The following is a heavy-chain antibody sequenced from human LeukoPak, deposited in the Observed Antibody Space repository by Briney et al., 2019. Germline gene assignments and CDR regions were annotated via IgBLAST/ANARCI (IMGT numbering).Heavy chain of an antibody. CDR1: GFTFSSYA. V-gene: IGHV3-23*01. J-gene: IGHJ3*02. CDR3: AKDRVYHPGGDAFDI. CDR2: ISGCGGST. Sequence: GGSLRLSCAAAGFTFSSYAMSWVRQAPGKGLEWVSAISGCGGSTYYADSVKGRFTISRDNSKNTLYLQMNSLRAEDTAVYYCAKDRVYHPGGDAFDIWGQGTMVTVSS. D-gene: IGHD6-6*01.